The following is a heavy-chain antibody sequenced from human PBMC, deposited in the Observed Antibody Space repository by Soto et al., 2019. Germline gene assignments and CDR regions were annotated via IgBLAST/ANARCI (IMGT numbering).Heavy chain of an antibody. CDR1: SDSISSSNW. V-gene: IGHV4-4*02. Sequence: QVQLQESGPGLVKPSGTLSLTCAVSSDSISSSNWWSWVRQPPGKGLEWIGEIHHSGNTNNNPSLKSRVTISVDKFKNQFSLKRSSVTAADTAVYYCARSPSSSWYGGGAFDIWGQGTMVTVSS. J-gene: IGHJ3*02. CDR3: ARSPSSSWYGGGAFDI. CDR2: IHHSGNT. D-gene: IGHD6-13*01.